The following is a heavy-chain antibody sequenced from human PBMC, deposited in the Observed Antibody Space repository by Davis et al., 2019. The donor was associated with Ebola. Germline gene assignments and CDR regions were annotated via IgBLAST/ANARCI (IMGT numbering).Heavy chain of an antibody. CDR3: AEIYWVRYGMDI. CDR2: ISYDVSNK. CDR1: GFTFSGYA. V-gene: IGHV3-30*04. Sequence: PGGSLRLSCVASGFTFSGYAMHWVRQAPGKGLEWVPVISYDVSNKYYADSVKGRFTISRDNSQNTLSLQMNSLRAEDTAVYYVAEIYWVRYGMDIWGQGTTVTVSS. D-gene: IGHD2-8*02. J-gene: IGHJ6*02.